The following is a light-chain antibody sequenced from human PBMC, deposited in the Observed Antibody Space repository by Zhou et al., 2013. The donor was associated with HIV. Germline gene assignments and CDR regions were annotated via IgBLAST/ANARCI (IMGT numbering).Light chain of an antibody. J-gene: IGKJ4*01. CDR1: QGISTW. Sequence: DIQMTQSPSSVSASVGDRVTITCRASQGISTWLAWYQQKPGKAPTSLIFAASNLQSAVSSKFRGSGSGTDFTLTISSLQPEDIATYYCQQYHAYPPAFGGGPKWRS. CDR3: QQYHAYPPA. V-gene: IGKV1D-16*01. CDR2: AAS.